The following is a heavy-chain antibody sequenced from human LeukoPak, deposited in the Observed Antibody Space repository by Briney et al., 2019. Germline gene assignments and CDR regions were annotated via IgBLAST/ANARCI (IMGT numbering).Heavy chain of an antibody. Sequence: SETLSLTCTVSGGSISSYYWSWIRQPPGKGLEWIGYIYYSGSTNYNPSLKSRVTISVDTSKNQFSLKLSSVTAADTAVYCCARHSGDYVDDWGQGTLVTVSS. D-gene: IGHD4-17*01. CDR1: GGSISSYY. V-gene: IGHV4-59*01. CDR2: IYYSGST. J-gene: IGHJ4*02. CDR3: ARHSGDYVDD.